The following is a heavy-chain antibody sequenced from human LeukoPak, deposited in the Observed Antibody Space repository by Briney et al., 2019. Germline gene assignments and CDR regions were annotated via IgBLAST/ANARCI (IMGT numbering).Heavy chain of an antibody. D-gene: IGHD3-22*01. CDR1: GFTFSSYS. CDR2: ISSSSSYI. Sequence: GGSLRLSCAASGFTFSSYSMNWVRQAPGKGLEWVSSISSSSSYIYYADSVKGRFTISRDNAKNSLHLQMNSLRAEDTAVYYCARDKRDYYDSSGYFFYYYYGMDVWGQGTTVTVSS. J-gene: IGHJ6*02. CDR3: ARDKRDYYDSSGYFFYYYYGMDV. V-gene: IGHV3-21*01.